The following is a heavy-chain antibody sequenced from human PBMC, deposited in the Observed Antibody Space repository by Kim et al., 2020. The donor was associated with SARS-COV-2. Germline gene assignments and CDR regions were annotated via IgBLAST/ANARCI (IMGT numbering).Heavy chain of an antibody. V-gene: IGHV3-33*01. CDR1: GFTFSSYG. Sequence: GGSLRLSCAASGFTFSSYGMHWVRQAPGKGLEWVAVICYDGSNKYYADSVTGRFTSSRDNSKNTLYLQMNSLRAEDTAVYYCSRGGTGTANSYYYYYGMDVWGQGTTVTVSS. CDR3: SRGGTGTANSYYYYYGMDV. J-gene: IGHJ6*02. D-gene: IGHD3-10*01. CDR2: ICYDGSNK.